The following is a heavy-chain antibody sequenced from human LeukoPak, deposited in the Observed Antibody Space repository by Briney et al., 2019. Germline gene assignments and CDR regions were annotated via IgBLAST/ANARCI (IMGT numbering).Heavy chain of an antibody. V-gene: IGHV3-23*01. D-gene: IGHD3-9*01. CDR2: ISGSGGST. Sequence: GGSLRLSCAASGFTLSSYAMSWVRQAPGKGLEWVPAISGSGGSTYYADSVKGRFTISRDNSKNTLYLQMNSLRAEDTAVYYCAKDIRNDILTGPANYWGQGTLVTVSS. J-gene: IGHJ4*02. CDR3: AKDIRNDILTGPANY. CDR1: GFTLSSYA.